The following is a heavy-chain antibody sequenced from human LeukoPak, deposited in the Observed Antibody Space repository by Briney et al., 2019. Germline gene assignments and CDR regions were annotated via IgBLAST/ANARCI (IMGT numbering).Heavy chain of an antibody. D-gene: IGHD4-17*01. CDR3: ARAGATLTTHFDI. J-gene: IGHJ4*02. Sequence: ASVKVSCKASGYTFNILGISWVRQAPGQGLELMGWISARDGNTEYAQNLQGRVTMTTDTSTSTAYRELNSLTSDDTAIYYCARAGATLTTHFDIWGQGTLVTISS. CDR1: GYTFNILG. CDR2: ISARDGNT. V-gene: IGHV1-18*01.